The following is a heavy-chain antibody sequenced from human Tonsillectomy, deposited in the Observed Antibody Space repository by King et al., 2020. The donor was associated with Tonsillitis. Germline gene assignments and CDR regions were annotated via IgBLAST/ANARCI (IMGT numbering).Heavy chain of an antibody. CDR1: GFTVSSNY. CDR2: IYSGGST. J-gene: IGHJ4*02. D-gene: IGHD3-22*01. Sequence: VQLVESGGGLIQPGGSLRLSCAASGFTVSSNYMSWVRQAPGKGLEWVSVIYSGGSTYYADSVKGRFTTSRANSKNTLYLQMNSLRAEETAVYYCARDAPSYDSSGYYYGGGWGQGTLVTVSS. V-gene: IGHV3-53*01. CDR3: ARDAPSYDSSGYYYGGG.